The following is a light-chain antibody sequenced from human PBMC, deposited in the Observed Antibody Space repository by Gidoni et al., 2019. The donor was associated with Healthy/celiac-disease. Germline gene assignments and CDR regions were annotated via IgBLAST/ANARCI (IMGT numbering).Light chain of an antibody. CDR1: QSVLYSSNNKNY. CDR3: QQYYSTPRT. Sequence: DIVMTQSPDSLAVSLGERATINCKSSQSVLYSSNNKNYLAWYQQKPGQPPKLLIYCAFTRESGVPDRFSGSGSGTDFTLTISSLQAEDVAVYYCQQYYSTPRTFGQGTKVEIK. V-gene: IGKV4-1*01. J-gene: IGKJ1*01. CDR2: CAF.